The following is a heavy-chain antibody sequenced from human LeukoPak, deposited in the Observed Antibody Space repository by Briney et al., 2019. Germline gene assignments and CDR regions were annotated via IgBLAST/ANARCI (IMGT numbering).Heavy chain of an antibody. Sequence: PSETLSLTCTVSGGSISGSSYYWGWIRQPPGKGLEWIGSIYYSGSTYYNPSLKSRVTISVDTSKNQFSLKLSSVTAADTAVYYCARLSYSSSSEYYGMDVWGQGTTVTVSS. J-gene: IGHJ6*02. D-gene: IGHD6-6*01. CDR1: GGSISGSSYY. CDR3: ARLSYSSSSEYYGMDV. CDR2: IYYSGST. V-gene: IGHV4-39*01.